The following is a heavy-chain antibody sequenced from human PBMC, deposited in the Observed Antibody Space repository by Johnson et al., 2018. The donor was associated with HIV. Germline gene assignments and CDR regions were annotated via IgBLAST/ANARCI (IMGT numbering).Heavy chain of an antibody. J-gene: IGHJ3*02. D-gene: IGHD6-13*01. Sequence: MQLVESGGGLVQPGGSLRLSCAASGFTFSSYWMNWIRQAPGKGLEWVSYISSSGSSIYYADSVKGRFTISRDNAENSLYLQMNSLRAEDTAVYYCAKSYSSSWYTDAFDIWGQGTMVTVSS. CDR1: GFTFSSYW. CDR2: ISSSGSSI. V-gene: IGHV3-48*04. CDR3: AKSYSSSWYTDAFDI.